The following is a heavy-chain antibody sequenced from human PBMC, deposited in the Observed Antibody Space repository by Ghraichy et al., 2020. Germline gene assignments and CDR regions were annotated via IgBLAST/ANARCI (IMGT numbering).Heavy chain of an antibody. V-gene: IGHV3-30*02. D-gene: IGHD2-21*02. CDR2: ITSDGRNK. J-gene: IGHJ4*02. CDR1: GFTFNSDG. CDR3: AKGGGGDSYILNH. Sequence: GGSLRLSCAASGFTFNSDGIHWVRQAPGKGLEWVALITSDGRNKYYANSVKGRFTISRDNSRNTLFLQMNSLRPEDTAVYHCAKGGGGDSYILNHWGQGTLVTVSS.